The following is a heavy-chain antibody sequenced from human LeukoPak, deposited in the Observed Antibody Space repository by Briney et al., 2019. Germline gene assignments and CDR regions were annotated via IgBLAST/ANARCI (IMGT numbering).Heavy chain of an antibody. D-gene: IGHD5-24*01. CDR1: GFTFGDYT. Sequence: GGSLRLSCTIFGFTFGDYTLGWVRQAPGKGLEWVAVILSDGSKEFYTDSVKGRFTISRDNSKSTLYLQMNNLRAEDTAVYYCARSPGPMPASTIYYFDYWGQGALVTVSA. J-gene: IGHJ4*02. V-gene: IGHV3-30*04. CDR3: ARSPGPMPASTIYYFDY. CDR2: ILSDGSKE.